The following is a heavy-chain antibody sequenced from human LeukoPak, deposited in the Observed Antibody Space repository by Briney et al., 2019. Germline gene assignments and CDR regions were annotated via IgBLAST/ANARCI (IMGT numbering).Heavy chain of an antibody. Sequence: GGSLRLSCAASGVIVSDHYMSWVRQAPGKGLEWVSVIYGGGSTYYAESVKGRFTISRDNSKNTVYLQMNSLRAEDTAVYYCAKSNYYDSSATFDYWGQGTQVTVSS. CDR1: GVIVSDHY. D-gene: IGHD3-22*01. CDR3: AKSNYYDSSATFDY. V-gene: IGHV3-53*01. CDR2: IYGGGST. J-gene: IGHJ4*02.